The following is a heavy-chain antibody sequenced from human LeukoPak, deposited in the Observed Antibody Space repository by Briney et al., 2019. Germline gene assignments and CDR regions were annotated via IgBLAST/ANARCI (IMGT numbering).Heavy chain of an antibody. V-gene: IGHV1-3*03. CDR3: ARHGYTGVAGIDY. CDR2: INAGNGNT. Sequence: WASVKVSCKASGYPFTRFAIHWVRQAPGQRLEWMGWINAGNGNTKYSEEVQGRVTITRDTSASTAYMELSSVTAADTAVYYCARHGYTGVAGIDYWGQGTLVTVSS. D-gene: IGHD5-18*01. CDR1: GYPFTRFA. J-gene: IGHJ4*02.